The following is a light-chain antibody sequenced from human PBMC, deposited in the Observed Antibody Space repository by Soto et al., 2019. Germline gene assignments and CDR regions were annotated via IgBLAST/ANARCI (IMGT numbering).Light chain of an antibody. CDR2: AAS. V-gene: IGKV1-39*01. Sequence: DIQMTQSRSSLSQSVGDRVTVTCRASQSISIYLNWYQQKPGKAPKLLIYAASSLQSGVPSRFSGSGSGTDFTLTISSLQPEDFATYYCQQSYSTPPITFGQGTRLEI. J-gene: IGKJ5*01. CDR3: QQSYSTPPIT. CDR1: QSISIY.